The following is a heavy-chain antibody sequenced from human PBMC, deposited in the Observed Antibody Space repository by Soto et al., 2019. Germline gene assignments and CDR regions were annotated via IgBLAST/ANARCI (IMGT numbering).Heavy chain of an antibody. CDR3: ARAIGYYDSSGYLWFDP. D-gene: IGHD3-22*01. CDR2: IYYSGST. J-gene: IGHJ5*02. Sequence: QVQLQESGPGLVKPSETLSLTCTVSGGSISRYYWSWIRQPPGKGLEWIGYIYYSGSTNYNPSLKSRVTISVDTSKNQFSLKLSSVTAADTAVYYCARAIGYYDSSGYLWFDPWGPGTLVTVSS. CDR1: GGSISRYY. V-gene: IGHV4-59*01.